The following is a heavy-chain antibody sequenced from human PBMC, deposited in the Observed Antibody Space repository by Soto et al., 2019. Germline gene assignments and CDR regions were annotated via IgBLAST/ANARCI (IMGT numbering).Heavy chain of an antibody. CDR1: GGSFSGYY. J-gene: IGHJ5*02. CDR3: ARRITIFGVVRRNWFDP. Sequence: SETLSLTGAVYGGSFSGYYWSWIRQPPGKGLEWIGEINHSGSTNYNPSLKSRVTISVDTSKNQFSLKLSSVTAADTAVYYCARRITIFGVVRRNWFDPWGQGTLVTVSS. D-gene: IGHD3-3*01. CDR2: INHSGST. V-gene: IGHV4-34*01.